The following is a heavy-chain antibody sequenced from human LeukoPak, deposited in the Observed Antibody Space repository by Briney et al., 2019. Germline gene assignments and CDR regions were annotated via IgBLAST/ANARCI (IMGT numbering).Heavy chain of an antibody. J-gene: IGHJ4*02. V-gene: IGHV3-23*01. CDR3: VKHSGGVYGNSDY. D-gene: IGHD1-1*01. CDR2: VGRSGADT. CDR1: GFTFSSYA. Sequence: PGGSLRLSCVASGFTFSSYAVSWFRQAPGKGLEWVSTVGRSGADTYYADSVRGRFTIPKDSSKNTLQMNSLSAEDTAIYYCVKHSGGVYGNSDYWGQGILVTVSS.